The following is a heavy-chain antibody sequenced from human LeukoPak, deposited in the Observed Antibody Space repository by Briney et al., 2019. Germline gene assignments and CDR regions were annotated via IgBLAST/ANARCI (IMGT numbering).Heavy chain of an antibody. V-gene: IGHV3-33*08. CDR3: ARDGARYCSGGSCGNNWFDP. CDR2: IWYDGSNK. D-gene: IGHD2-15*01. Sequence: GGSLRLSCAASGFTFSSYGMHWVRQAPGKGLEWVAVIWYDGSNKYYADSVKGRFTISRDNSKNTLYLQMNSLRAEDTAGYYCARDGARYCSGGSCGNNWFDPWGQGTLVTVSS. J-gene: IGHJ5*02. CDR1: GFTFSSYG.